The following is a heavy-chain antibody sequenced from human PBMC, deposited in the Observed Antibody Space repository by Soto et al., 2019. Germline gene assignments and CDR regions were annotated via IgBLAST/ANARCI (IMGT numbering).Heavy chain of an antibody. CDR2: ISGGGDGT. CDR1: GFTFINYA. Sequence: EVQLLESGGGLVQPGGSLRLSCAASGFTFINYAMIWVRQAPGKGLAWVSTISGGGDGTYYADSVKGHFTISRDNSKNTLYLQMSSLRAEDTAIYYCAKKGLGSLKTFCSNSDCHYAFDLWGQGAVVTVSS. CDR3: AKKGLGSLKTFCSNSDCHYAFDL. J-gene: IGHJ3*01. D-gene: IGHD2-8*01. V-gene: IGHV3-23*01.